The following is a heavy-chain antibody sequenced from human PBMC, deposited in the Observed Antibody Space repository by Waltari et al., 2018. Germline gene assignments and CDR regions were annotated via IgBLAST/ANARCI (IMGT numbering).Heavy chain of an antibody. Sequence: EVQLVESGGGSVQPGGSLRLPCAAYGMTFSNYWMHWVRQAPGKGLEWVANIKQDGSEKNYVDSVEGRFSISRDNAQNSLYLQMNSLRAEDTAIYYCVTGLTTVTAKDYFDHWGQGALVTVS. CDR2: IKQDGSEK. CDR3: VTGLTTVTAKDYFDH. V-gene: IGHV3-7*01. D-gene: IGHD4-17*01. CDR1: GMTFSNYW. J-gene: IGHJ4*02.